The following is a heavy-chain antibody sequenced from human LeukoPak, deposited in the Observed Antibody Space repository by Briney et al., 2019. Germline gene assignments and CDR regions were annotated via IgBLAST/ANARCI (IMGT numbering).Heavy chain of an antibody. V-gene: IGHV4-59*01. CDR1: GGSISSYY. Sequence: SETLSLTCTVSGGSISSYYWSWIRQPPGKGLEWIGYIYYSGSTNYNPSLKSRVTISVDTSKNQFSLKLSSVTAADTAVYYCARDASPYYGFWSGYYNNWFDPWGQGTLVTVSS. D-gene: IGHD3-3*01. J-gene: IGHJ5*02. CDR2: IYYSGST. CDR3: ARDASPYYGFWSGYYNNWFDP.